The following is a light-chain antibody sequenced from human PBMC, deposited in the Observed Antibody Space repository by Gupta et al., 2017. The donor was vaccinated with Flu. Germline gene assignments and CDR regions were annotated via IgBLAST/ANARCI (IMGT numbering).Light chain of an antibody. J-gene: IGLJ2*01. Sequence: QSALTLPRSVSGSPGQSVIISCTGTSSDAGGYYYVSWYQQHPGKAPKLIIYDVTKRPSGVPDRFSGSKSGNTASLAISGLQAEDEADYYCCSYAGSPYVVLGGGTKLTVL. CDR3: CSYAGSPYVV. V-gene: IGLV2-11*01. CDR2: DVT. CDR1: SSDAGGYYY.